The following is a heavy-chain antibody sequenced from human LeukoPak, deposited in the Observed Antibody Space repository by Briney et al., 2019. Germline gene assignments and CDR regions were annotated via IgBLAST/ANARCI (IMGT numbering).Heavy chain of an antibody. V-gene: IGHV4-34*01. D-gene: IGHD3-16*02. J-gene: IGHJ4*02. CDR1: GGSFSGYY. CDR3: ARGPHDYVWGSYRPIDY. CDR2: INHSGST. Sequence: SETLSLTCAVYGGSFSGYYWSWIRQPPGKGLEWIGEINHSGSTNYNPSLKSRVTISVDTSKNQFSLKLGSVTAADTAVYYCARGPHDYVWGSYRPIDYWGQGTLVTVSS.